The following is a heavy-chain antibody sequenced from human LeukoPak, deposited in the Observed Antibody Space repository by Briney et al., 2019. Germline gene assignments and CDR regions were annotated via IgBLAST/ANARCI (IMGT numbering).Heavy chain of an antibody. Sequence: GESLKISCKGSGYSFTNYWIGWVRQMPGQGLEWMGIIDPSDSDTRYSPFFQGQVTISADKSISTAYLQWGSLKASDTAMYYCARPRWKTSSSGFFYFDYWGQGTLVTVSS. CDR1: GYSFTNYW. CDR2: IDPSDSDT. D-gene: IGHD3-22*01. V-gene: IGHV5-51*01. J-gene: IGHJ4*02. CDR3: ARPRWKTSSSGFFYFDY.